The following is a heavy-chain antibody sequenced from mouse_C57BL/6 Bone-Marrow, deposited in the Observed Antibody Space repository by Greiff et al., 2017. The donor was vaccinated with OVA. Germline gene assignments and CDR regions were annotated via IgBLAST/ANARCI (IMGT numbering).Heavy chain of an antibody. V-gene: IGHV1-76*01. CDR3: ARQGFYYDSKAWFDY. J-gene: IGHJ2*01. Sequence: VQLKESGAELVRPGASVKLSCKASGYTFTDYYINWVKQRPGQGLEWIARIYPGSGNTYYNEKFKGKATLTAEKSSSTAYMQLSSLTSEDSAVYFCARQGFYYDSKAWFDYWGQGTTLTVSS. CDR2: IYPGSGNT. CDR1: GYTFTDYY. D-gene: IGHD1-1*01.